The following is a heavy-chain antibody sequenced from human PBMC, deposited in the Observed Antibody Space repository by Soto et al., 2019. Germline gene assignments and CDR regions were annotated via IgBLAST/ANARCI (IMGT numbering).Heavy chain of an antibody. Sequence: GGSLRLSCAASGFTFSSYAMHWVRQAPGKGLEWVAVISYDGSNKYYADSVKGRFTISRDNSKNTLYLQMNSLRAEDTAVYYCAREKPQRVNAFDIWGQGTMVTVSS. J-gene: IGHJ3*02. CDR1: GFTFSSYA. V-gene: IGHV3-30-3*01. CDR2: ISYDGSNK. CDR3: AREKPQRVNAFDI. D-gene: IGHD2-21*01.